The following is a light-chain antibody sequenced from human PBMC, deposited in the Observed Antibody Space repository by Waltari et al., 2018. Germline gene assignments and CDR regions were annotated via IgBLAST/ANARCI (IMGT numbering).Light chain of an antibody. V-gene: IGLV2-23*02. CDR3: SSYAGSSKGV. J-gene: IGLJ2*01. CDR2: AVS. Sequence: QSALTQPASVSGSPGQSITISCTGTSSDVGNYKRVSWYQQHPGKAPNLMIYAVSKRRSGVSDRFSGSKSGDMASLTISGLQPEDEAEYFCSSYAGSSKGVFGGGTKVTVL. CDR1: SSDVGNYKR.